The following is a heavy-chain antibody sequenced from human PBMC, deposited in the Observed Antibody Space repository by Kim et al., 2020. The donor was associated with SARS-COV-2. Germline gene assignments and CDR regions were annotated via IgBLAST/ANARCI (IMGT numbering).Heavy chain of an antibody. J-gene: IGHJ4*02. CDR3: ARDAWAGYCSGGSCYHFDY. D-gene: IGHD2-15*01. V-gene: IGHV3-30*07. Sequence: GRFTISRDNSKNTLYLQMNSLRAEDTAVYYCARDAWAGYCSGGSCYHFDYWGQGTLVTVSS.